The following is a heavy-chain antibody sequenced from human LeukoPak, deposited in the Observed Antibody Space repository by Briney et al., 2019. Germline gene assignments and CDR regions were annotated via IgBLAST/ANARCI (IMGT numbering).Heavy chain of an antibody. V-gene: IGHV4-30-2*01. Sequence: PSQTLSLTCAVSGVSISSGDYSWSWIRQPPGKDLEWIGYIYHGGSTYYNPSLKSRITISVDRSKNQFSLKLSSVTAADTAVYYCAASRMLDMVRGVIPWFDPWGQGTLVTVSS. CDR2: IYHGGST. J-gene: IGHJ5*02. CDR1: GVSISSGDYS. D-gene: IGHD3-10*01. CDR3: AASRMLDMVRGVIPWFDP.